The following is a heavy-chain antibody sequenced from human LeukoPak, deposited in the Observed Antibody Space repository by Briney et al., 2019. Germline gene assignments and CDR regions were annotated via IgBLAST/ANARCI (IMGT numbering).Heavy chain of an antibody. V-gene: IGHV4-61*01. CDR2: IYYTGST. J-gene: IGHJ4*02. CDR3: ARNLIPEQLVLNF. Sequence: SETLSLTCTVSGGSISSSSYYWNWIRQPPGKGLEWIGYIYYTGSTNYNPSLKSRVTMSVDTSKNQFSLNLKSVTPEDTAVYYCARNLIPEQLVLNFWGQGTLVTVSS. CDR1: GGSISSSSYY. D-gene: IGHD6-13*01.